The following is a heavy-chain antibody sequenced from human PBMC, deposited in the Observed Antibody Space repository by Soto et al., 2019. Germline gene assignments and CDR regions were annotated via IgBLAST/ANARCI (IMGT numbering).Heavy chain of an antibody. D-gene: IGHD4-17*01. CDR3: ARHDYGDSDAFDI. V-gene: IGHV3-74*01. J-gene: IGHJ3*02. Sequence: GGSLRLSCAASGFTFSSYWMHWVRQAPGKGLVWVSRINSDGSSTSYADSVKGRFTISRDNAKNTLYLQMNSLRAEDTAVYYCARHDYGDSDAFDIWGQGTLVTVSS. CDR1: GFTFSSYW. CDR2: INSDGSST.